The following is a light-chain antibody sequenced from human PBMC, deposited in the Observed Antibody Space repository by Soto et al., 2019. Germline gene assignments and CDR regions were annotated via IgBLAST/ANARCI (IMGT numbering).Light chain of an antibody. CDR1: SSNIGNNF. CDR2: SDN. CDR3: ATWDDSLSGFVV. J-gene: IGLJ7*01. V-gene: IGLV1-47*01. Sequence: QSVLTQPPSVSGTPGQRVTISCSGSSSNIGNNFVYCYQHLPGAAPTLVVYSDNHRPSGVPVRFSGSKSGTSASLTISGLRSEDEATYSCATWDDSLSGFVVVGGGTQLTVL.